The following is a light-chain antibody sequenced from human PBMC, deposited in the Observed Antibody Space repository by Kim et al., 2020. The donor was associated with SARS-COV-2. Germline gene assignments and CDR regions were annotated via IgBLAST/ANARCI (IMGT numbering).Light chain of an antibody. V-gene: IGKV1-16*02. J-gene: IGKJ5*01. CDR3: QQYQSYPVT. CDR2: AAS. Sequence: ASVGARVTMTCRASQDIKNNLVWFQQKQGKAPRSLIYAASSLQSGVPSKFSGSGSGTDFTLTISSLQPEDFATYYCQQYQSYPVTFGQGTRLEIK. CDR1: QDIKNN.